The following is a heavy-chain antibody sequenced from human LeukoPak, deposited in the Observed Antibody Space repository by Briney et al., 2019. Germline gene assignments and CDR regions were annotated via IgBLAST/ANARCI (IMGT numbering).Heavy chain of an antibody. Sequence: PSETLSLTCAVYGGSFSGYYWSWIRQPPGNGLEWIGEINHSGSTNYNPSLKSRVTISVDTSKNQFSLKLSSVTAADTAVYYCARSYYDFWSRNWFDPWGQGTLVTVSS. J-gene: IGHJ5*02. CDR1: GGSFSGYY. D-gene: IGHD3-3*01. V-gene: IGHV4-34*01. CDR3: ARSYYDFWSRNWFDP. CDR2: INHSGST.